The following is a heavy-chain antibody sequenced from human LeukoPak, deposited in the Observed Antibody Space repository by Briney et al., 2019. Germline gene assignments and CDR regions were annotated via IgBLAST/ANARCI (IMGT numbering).Heavy chain of an antibody. D-gene: IGHD3-3*01. Sequence: GASVKVSCKASGYTFTGYYMHWVRQAPGQGLEWVGWINPNSGGTNYAQKFQGRVTMTRDTSISTAYMELSRLRSDDTAVYYCARVHVLRFLEWLFPFDYWGQGTLVTVSS. CDR2: INPNSGGT. J-gene: IGHJ4*02. CDR1: GYTFTGYY. V-gene: IGHV1-2*02. CDR3: ARVHVLRFLEWLFPFDY.